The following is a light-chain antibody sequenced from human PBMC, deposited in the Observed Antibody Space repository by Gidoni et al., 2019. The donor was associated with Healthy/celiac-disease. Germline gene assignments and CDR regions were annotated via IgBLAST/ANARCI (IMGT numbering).Light chain of an antibody. J-gene: IGLJ1*01. CDR1: SRDVGGYND. V-gene: IGLV2-14*01. Sequence: QSALTQPASVSGSPGQSITISCTGTSRDVGGYNDVPWYQQHPGKAPKLMIYEVSNRPSGVSNRFSGSKSGNTASLTISGLQAEDEADYYCSSYTSSSTRVFGTGTKVTVL. CDR3: SSYTSSSTRV. CDR2: EVS.